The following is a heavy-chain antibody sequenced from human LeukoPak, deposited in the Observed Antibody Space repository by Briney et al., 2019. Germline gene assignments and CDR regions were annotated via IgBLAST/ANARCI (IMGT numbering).Heavy chain of an antibody. D-gene: IGHD4-17*01. V-gene: IGHV4-39*01. Sequence: SETLSLTCTVSGGSISSSSYYWGWIRQPPGKGLEWIGSIYYSGSTYYNPSLKGRVTISVDTSKNQFSLKLSSVTAADTAVYYCAMTADFSTRKLRGLHYDYWGQGTLVTVSS. CDR2: IYYSGST. CDR1: GGSISSSSYY. J-gene: IGHJ4*02. CDR3: AMTADFSTRKLRGLHYDY.